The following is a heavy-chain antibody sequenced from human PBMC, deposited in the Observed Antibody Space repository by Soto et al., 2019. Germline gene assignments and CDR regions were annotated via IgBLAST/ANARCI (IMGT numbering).Heavy chain of an antibody. J-gene: IGHJ4*02. Sequence: SVKVSCKTSGGTFSTFGISWVRQAPGQGLEWMGGIIPFFGTAEYSQKFEDRITITADESTNTVYMDLRSLTSEDTAVYYCANQDYGDYVFPVDYWGQGTLVTVSS. CDR2: IIPFFGTA. CDR3: ANQDYGDYVFPVDY. CDR1: GGTFSTFG. V-gene: IGHV1-69*13. D-gene: IGHD4-17*01.